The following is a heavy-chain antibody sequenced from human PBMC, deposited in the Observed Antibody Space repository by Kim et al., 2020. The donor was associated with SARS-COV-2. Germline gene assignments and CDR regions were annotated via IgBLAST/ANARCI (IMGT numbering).Heavy chain of an antibody. CDR3: AADTPGIAVAGPFDY. D-gene: IGHD6-19*01. Sequence: SVKVSCKASGGTFSSYAINWVRQAPGQGLEWMGGIIPIFGTANYAQKFQGRVTITADESTSTAYMELSSLRSEDTAVYYCAADTPGIAVAGPFDYWGQGTLVTVSS. J-gene: IGHJ4*02. CDR2: IIPIFGTA. CDR1: GGTFSSYA. V-gene: IGHV1-69*13.